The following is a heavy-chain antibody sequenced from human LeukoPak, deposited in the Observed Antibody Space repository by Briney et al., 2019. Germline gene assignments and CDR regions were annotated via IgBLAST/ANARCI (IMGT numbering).Heavy chain of an antibody. CDR3: ARDTYCSSTSCYRHYGMDV. D-gene: IGHD2-2*01. CDR1: GDSVSSNSAA. J-gene: IGHJ6*02. V-gene: IGHV6-1*01. CDR2: TYYRSKWYN. Sequence: SQTLSLTCAISGDSVSSNSAAWNWIRQSPSRGLEWLGRTYYRSKWYNDYAVSVKSRITINPDTSKNQFSLQLNSVTPEDTAVYYCARDTYCSSTSCYRHYGMDVWGQGTTVTVSS.